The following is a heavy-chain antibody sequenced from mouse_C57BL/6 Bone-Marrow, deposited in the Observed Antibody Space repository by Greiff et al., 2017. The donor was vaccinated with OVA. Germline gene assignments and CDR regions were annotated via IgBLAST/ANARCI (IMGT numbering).Heavy chain of an antibody. CDR1: GYAFSSYW. J-gene: IGHJ3*01. V-gene: IGHV1-80*01. CDR3: AREDTTVPWFAY. D-gene: IGHD1-1*01. CDR2: IYPGDGDT. Sequence: QVQLQQSGAELVKPGASVKISCKASGYAFSSYWMNWVKQRPGKGLEWIGQIYPGDGDTNYNGKFKGKATLTADKSSSTAYMQLSSLTSEDSAVYFCAREDTTVPWFAYWGQGTLVTVSA.